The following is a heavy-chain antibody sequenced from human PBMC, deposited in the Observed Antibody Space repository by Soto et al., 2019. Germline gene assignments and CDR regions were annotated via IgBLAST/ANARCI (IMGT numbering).Heavy chain of an antibody. CDR2: LSSSSSTI. J-gene: IGHJ5*02. CDR1: GFTFSSYS. V-gene: IGHV3-48*01. CDR3: ARDRRYCSSTSCPAGWFDP. D-gene: IGHD2-2*01. Sequence: EVQLVESGGGLVQPGGSLRLSCAASGFTFSSYSMNWVRQAPGKGLEWVSYLSSSSSTIYYADSVKGRFTISRDNAKNSLYVQMNSLRAEDTSVYYCARDRRYCSSTSCPAGWFDPWGQGTLVTVSS.